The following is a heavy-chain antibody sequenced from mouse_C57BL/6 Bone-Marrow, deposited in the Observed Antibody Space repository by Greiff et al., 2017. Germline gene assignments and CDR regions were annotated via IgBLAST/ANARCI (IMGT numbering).Heavy chain of an antibody. J-gene: IGHJ4*01. Sequence: QVQLKESGAELARPGASVKLSCTASGYTFTSYGISWVKQRTGQGLEWIGEIYPRSGNTYYNEKFKGKATLTADKSSSTAYMELRSLTSEDSAVYFCARREFITTVRDYWGQGTSVTVSS. D-gene: IGHD1-1*01. CDR3: ARREFITTVRDY. V-gene: IGHV1-81*01. CDR1: GYTFTSYG. CDR2: IYPRSGNT.